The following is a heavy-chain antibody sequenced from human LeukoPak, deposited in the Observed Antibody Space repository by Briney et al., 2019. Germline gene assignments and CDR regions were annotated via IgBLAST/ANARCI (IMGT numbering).Heavy chain of an antibody. CDR3: ARVAGIDYYDSSGYPDY. V-gene: IGHV1-2*02. Sequence: APVKVSCKASGYTFTGYFIHWVRQAPGQGLEWMGWINPKSGGTNYAQKFQGRVTMTRDTSISTAYMELSRLTSDDTAVYYCARVAGIDYYDSSGYPDYWGQGTLVTVSS. CDR1: GYTFTGYF. D-gene: IGHD3-22*01. CDR2: INPKSGGT. J-gene: IGHJ4*02.